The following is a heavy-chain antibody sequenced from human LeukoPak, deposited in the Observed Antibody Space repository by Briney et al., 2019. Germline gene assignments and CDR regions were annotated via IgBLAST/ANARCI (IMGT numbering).Heavy chain of an antibody. J-gene: IGHJ6*03. CDR1: GGSISSGDYY. Sequence: SETLSLTCTVSGGSISSGDYYWSWIRQPPGQGLEWIGYIYYSGSTYYNPSLKSRVTISVDTSKNQFSLKLSSVTAADTAVYYCARVTGFHWSGYSPYYMDVWGKGTTVTVSS. D-gene: IGHD3-3*01. CDR2: IYYSGST. V-gene: IGHV4-30-4*01. CDR3: ARVTGFHWSGYSPYYMDV.